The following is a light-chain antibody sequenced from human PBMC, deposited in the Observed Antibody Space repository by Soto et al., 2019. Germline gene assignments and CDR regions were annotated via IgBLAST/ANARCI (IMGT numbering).Light chain of an antibody. Sequence: IQITPSPSTLSASVGGRVTITCRASQSISSWLAWYQQKPGKAPKLLIYKASSLESGVPSRFSGSGSGTEFTLTISSLQPDDFATYYCQHSTTFGQGTKVDIK. V-gene: IGKV1-5*03. CDR1: QSISSW. CDR2: KAS. J-gene: IGKJ1*01. CDR3: QHSTT.